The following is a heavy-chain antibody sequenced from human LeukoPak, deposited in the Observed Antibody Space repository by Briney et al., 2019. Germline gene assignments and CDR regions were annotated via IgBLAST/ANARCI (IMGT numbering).Heavy chain of an antibody. J-gene: IGHJ4*02. CDR3: VRDQGENYDSSGYYPY. CDR2: ISGSSGST. V-gene: IGHV3-11*06. D-gene: IGHD3-22*01. Sequence: PGGPLRLSRAPPGLTSSKCYISGFGQAPRKGRKGVSYISGSSGSTNYADSVMGRFTISRDNGKNSLYLQMNSLRAEDTAVYYCVRDQGENYDSSGYYPYWGQGTLVTVSS. CDR1: GLTSSKCY.